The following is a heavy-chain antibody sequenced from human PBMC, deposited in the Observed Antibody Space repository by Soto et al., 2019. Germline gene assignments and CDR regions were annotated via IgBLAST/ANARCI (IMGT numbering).Heavy chain of an antibody. CDR2: IYYSGST. CDR3: ARVNGGKRGWFDP. CDR1: GGSISSYY. J-gene: IGHJ5*02. V-gene: IGHV4-59*01. D-gene: IGHD2-15*01. Sequence: SETLSLTCTVSGGSISSYYWSWIRQPPGKGLEWIGYIYYSGSTNYNPSLKSRVTISVDTSKNQFSLKLSSVTAADTAVYYCARVNGGKRGWFDPWGQGTLVTVSS.